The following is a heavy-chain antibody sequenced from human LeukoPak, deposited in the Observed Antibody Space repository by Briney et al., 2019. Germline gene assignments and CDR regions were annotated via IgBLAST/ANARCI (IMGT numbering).Heavy chain of an antibody. J-gene: IGHJ6*02. CDR2: ISAYNGNT. CDR1: GGTLTKNS. V-gene: IGHV1-18*01. Sequence: VASVKVSCKAYGGTLTKNSVTWVRQAPGQGLEWMGWISAYNGNTNYAQKLQGRVTMTTDTSTSTAYMELRSLRSDDTAVYYCARVNGLLWFGELLTYYYGMDVWGQGTTVTVSS. D-gene: IGHD3-10*01. CDR3: ARVNGLLWFGELLTYYYGMDV.